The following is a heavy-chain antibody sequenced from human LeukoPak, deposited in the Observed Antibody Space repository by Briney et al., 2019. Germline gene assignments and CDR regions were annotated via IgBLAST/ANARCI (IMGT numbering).Heavy chain of an antibody. CDR3: AKVSADNRHAIGFFFDS. V-gene: IGHV3-30-3*01. D-gene: IGHD1-1*01. CDR2: ISYEGSNK. CDR1: GFTFRDYA. Sequence: PGGSLRLSCAASGFTFRDYAMHWVRQAPGKGLEWVALISYEGSNKYYADSVKGRFTISRDNSKNTLYLEVNSLRAEDTAGYYCAKVSADNRHAIGFFFDSWGQGTLVTVSS. J-gene: IGHJ4*02.